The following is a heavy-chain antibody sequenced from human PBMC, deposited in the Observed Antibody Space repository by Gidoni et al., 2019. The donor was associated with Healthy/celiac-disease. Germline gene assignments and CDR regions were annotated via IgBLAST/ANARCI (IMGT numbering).Heavy chain of an antibody. CDR3: ARASRLLWFGELAGGMDV. J-gene: IGHJ6*02. CDR1: GGSISSSNG. D-gene: IGHD3-10*01. Sequence: QVQLQESGPGLVKPSGTLSLTCAVSGGSISSSNGWSWVRKPSGKGLEWIGEIYHSGSTNYNPSLKSRVTISVDKSKNQFSLKLSSVTAADTAVYYCARASRLLWFGELAGGMDVWGQGTTVTVSS. CDR2: IYHSGST. V-gene: IGHV4-4*02.